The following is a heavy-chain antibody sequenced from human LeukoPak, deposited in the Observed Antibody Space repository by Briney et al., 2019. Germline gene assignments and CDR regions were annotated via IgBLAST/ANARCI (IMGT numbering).Heavy chain of an antibody. CDR3: ARILNWVTTDDY. V-gene: IGHV4-34*01. D-gene: IGHD4-17*01. Sequence: PSETLSLTCAVYGGSFSGYYWSWIRQPPGKGLEWIGEINHSGSTNYNPFLKSRVTISVDTSKNQFSLKLSSVTAADTAVYYCARILNWVTTDDYWGQGTLVTVSS. CDR2: INHSGST. CDR1: GGSFSGYY. J-gene: IGHJ4*02.